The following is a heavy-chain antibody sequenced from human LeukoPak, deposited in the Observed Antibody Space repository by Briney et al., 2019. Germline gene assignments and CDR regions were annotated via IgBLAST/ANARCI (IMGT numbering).Heavy chain of an antibody. CDR3: ARGTGVASTYYDY. D-gene: IGHD2/OR15-2a*01. V-gene: IGHV3-53*01. Sequence: GGSLRLSCAASGFTVSSNYMSWVRQAPGKGLDWVSILYSGGSTYYADSVKGRFTISRDSSKNTLYLQMNSLRAEDTAVYYCARGTGVASTYYDYWGQGTLVTVSS. J-gene: IGHJ4*02. CDR2: LYSGGST. CDR1: GFTVSSNY.